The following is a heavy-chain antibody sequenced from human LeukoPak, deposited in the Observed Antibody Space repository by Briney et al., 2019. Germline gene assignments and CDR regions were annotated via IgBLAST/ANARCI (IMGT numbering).Heavy chain of an antibody. Sequence: GGSLRLSCAASGFTFTSYWMSWVRQAPGKALEWVSAISGSGGSTYYADSVKGRFTISRDNSKNTLYLQMNSLRAEDTAVYYCAKDRVSRVVRGDYMDVWGKGTTVTISS. CDR3: AKDRVSRVVRGDYMDV. V-gene: IGHV3-23*01. J-gene: IGHJ6*03. CDR1: GFTFTSYW. CDR2: ISGSGGST. D-gene: IGHD3-10*01.